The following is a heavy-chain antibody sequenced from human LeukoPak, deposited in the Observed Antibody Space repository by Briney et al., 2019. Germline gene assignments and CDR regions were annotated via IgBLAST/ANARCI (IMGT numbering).Heavy chain of an antibody. CDR1: GFTFSSYG. Sequence: PGGSLRLSCAASGFTFSSYGMHWVRQAPGKGLEWVAVIWYDGSNKYYADSVKGRFTISRDNSKNTLHLQMNSLRAEDTAVYYCAKDRGIAAAGPLWYYFDYWGQGTLVTVSS. J-gene: IGHJ4*02. V-gene: IGHV3-33*06. D-gene: IGHD6-13*01. CDR3: AKDRGIAAAGPLWYYFDY. CDR2: IWYDGSNK.